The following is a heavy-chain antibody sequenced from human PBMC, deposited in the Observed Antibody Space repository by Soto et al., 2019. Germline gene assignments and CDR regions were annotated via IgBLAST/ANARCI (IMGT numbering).Heavy chain of an antibody. CDR1: GESIRSSNW. CDR2: IYHSGST. D-gene: IGHD3-3*02. J-gene: IGHJ3*02. Sequence: PSETLSLTCTVSGESIRSSNWWSWVRQPPGKGLEWIGEIYHSGSTNYNPSLKSRVTISVDKSKNQFSLKLSSVTAADTAVYYCARVLGNDAFDIWGQGTMVTVSS. V-gene: IGHV4-4*02. CDR3: ARVLGNDAFDI.